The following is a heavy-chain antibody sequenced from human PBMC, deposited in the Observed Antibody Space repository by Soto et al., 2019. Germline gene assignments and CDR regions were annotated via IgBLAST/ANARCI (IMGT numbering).Heavy chain of an antibody. CDR2: INHSGST. Sequence: SETLSLTCAVYGGSFSGYYWSWIRQPPGKGLEWIGEINHSGSTNYNPSLKSRVTISVDTSKNQFSLKLSSVTAADTAVYYCARGFRGNDFWSGYYFSYFDYWGQGTLVTVSS. V-gene: IGHV4-34*01. CDR1: GGSFSGYY. J-gene: IGHJ4*02. D-gene: IGHD3-3*01. CDR3: ARGFRGNDFWSGYYFSYFDY.